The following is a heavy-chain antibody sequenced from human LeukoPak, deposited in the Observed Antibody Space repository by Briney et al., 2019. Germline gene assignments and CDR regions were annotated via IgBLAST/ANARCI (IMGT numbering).Heavy chain of an antibody. CDR1: GFTFSSYS. CDR3: ARDRAPGIGYSYGYDAFDI. CDR2: ISSSSSYI. Sequence: GGSLRLSCAASGFTFSSYSMNWVRQAPGKGLEWVSSISSSSSYIYYADSVKGRFTISRDNAKNPLYLQMNSLRAEDTAVYYCARDRAPGIGYSYGYDAFDIWGQGTMVTVSS. D-gene: IGHD5-18*01. V-gene: IGHV3-21*01. J-gene: IGHJ3*02.